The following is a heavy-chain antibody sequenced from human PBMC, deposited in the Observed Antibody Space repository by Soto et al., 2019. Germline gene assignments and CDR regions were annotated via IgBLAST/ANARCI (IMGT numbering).Heavy chain of an antibody. V-gene: IGHV4-34*01. CDR3: AGGARPHYYYGMDV. CDR1: GGSFSGYY. D-gene: IGHD6-6*01. J-gene: IGHJ6*02. CDR2: INHSGST. Sequence: SETLSLTCAVYGGSFSGYYWIWIRQPPGKGLEWIGEINHSGSTNYNPSLKSRVTISVDTSKNQFSLKLSSVTAADTAVYYCAGGARPHYYYGMDVWGQGTTVTVSS.